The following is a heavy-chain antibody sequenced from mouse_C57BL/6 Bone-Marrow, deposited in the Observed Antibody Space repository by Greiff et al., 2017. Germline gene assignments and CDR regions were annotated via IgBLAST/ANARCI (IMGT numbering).Heavy chain of an antibody. D-gene: IGHD2-3*01. CDR2: ISDGGSYT. Sequence: EVMLVESGGGLVKPGGSLKLSCAASGFTFSSYAMSWVRQTPEKRLEWVATISDGGSYTYYPDNVKGRFTISRDNANNNLYLQMSHLKSEDTAMYYCARDMMVTTYWYFDVWGTGTTVTVSS. V-gene: IGHV5-4*01. CDR1: GFTFSSYA. CDR3: ARDMMVTTYWYFDV. J-gene: IGHJ1*03.